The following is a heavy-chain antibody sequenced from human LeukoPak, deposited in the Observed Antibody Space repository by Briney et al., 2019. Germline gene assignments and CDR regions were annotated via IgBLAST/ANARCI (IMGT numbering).Heavy chain of an antibody. J-gene: IGHJ5*02. Sequence: ASVKVSCKASGGTFSSYAISWVRQAPGQGLEWMGRIIPIFGTANYAQKFQGRVTITTDESTSTAYTELSSLRSEDTAVYYCARARGDYSSSWYDHWFDPWGQGTLVTVSS. D-gene: IGHD6-13*01. CDR2: IIPIFGTA. V-gene: IGHV1-69*05. CDR3: ARARGDYSSSWYDHWFDP. CDR1: GGTFSSYA.